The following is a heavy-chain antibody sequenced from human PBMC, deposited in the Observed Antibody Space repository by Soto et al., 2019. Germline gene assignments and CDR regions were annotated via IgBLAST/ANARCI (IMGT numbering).Heavy chain of an antibody. V-gene: IGHV4-30-4*01. J-gene: IGHJ3*02. CDR1: GGSISSGDYY. CDR3: ARTNLLYYPDAFDI. Sequence: SETLSLTCTVSGGSISSGDYYWSWIRQPPGKGLEWIGYIYYSGSTYYNPSLKSRVTISVDTSKNQFSLKLSSVTAADTAVYYCARTNLLYYPDAFDIWGQGTMVTVSS. CDR2: IYYSGST. D-gene: IGHD3-10*01.